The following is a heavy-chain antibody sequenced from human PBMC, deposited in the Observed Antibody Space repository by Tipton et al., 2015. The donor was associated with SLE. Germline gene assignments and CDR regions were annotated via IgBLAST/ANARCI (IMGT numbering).Heavy chain of an antibody. D-gene: IGHD6-6*01. J-gene: IGHJ6*02. V-gene: IGHV4-59*02. Sequence: LRLSCTVSGGSVTSHYWSWIRQPPGKGLEWIAFIHYSGYTNNNPSLKSRATISIDTARNQISLTLTSVTAADTAVYYCASTTRAARPGYNGMVVWGQGTTVTVSS. CDR2: IHYSGYT. CDR1: GGSVTSHY. CDR3: ASTTRAARPGYNGMVV.